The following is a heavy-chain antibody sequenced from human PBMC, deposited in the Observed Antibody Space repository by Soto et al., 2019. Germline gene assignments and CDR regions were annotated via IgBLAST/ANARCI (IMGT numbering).Heavy chain of an antibody. CDR3: ERDLKRRRATNGATIDY. CDR2: ISAYNGNT. CDR1: GYTFTSYG. Sequence: ASVKVSCKASGYTFTSYGISWVRQAPGQGLEWMGWISAYNGNTNYAQKLQGRVTMTTDTSTSTAYMELRSLRSDDTAVYYCERDLKRRRATNGATIDYWGQGILVNVS. V-gene: IGHV1-18*01. D-gene: IGHD1-1*01. J-gene: IGHJ4*02.